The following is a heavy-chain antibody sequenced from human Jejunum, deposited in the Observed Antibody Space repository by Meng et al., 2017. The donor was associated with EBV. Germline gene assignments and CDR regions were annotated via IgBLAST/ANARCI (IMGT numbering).Heavy chain of an antibody. CDR1: GLIFGEYA. V-gene: IGHV3-30*04. D-gene: IGHD1-14*01. CDR3: AKERRGFYAEH. J-gene: IGHJ4*02. CDR2: LSYDGSDN. Sequence: EQVGVSVGGVGQPVGSVTLSCAAAGLIFGEYAMHWVRQAPGKGLEWGVLLSYDGSDNLSADSVKGRFPIYRDNSDNTLFLQMNSLKPEDTAVYYCAKERRGFYAEHWGQGTLVTVSS.